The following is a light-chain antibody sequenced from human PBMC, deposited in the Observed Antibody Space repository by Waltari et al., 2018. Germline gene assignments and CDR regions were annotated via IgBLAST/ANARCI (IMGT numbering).Light chain of an antibody. Sequence: DIQVTQCPSTMSASVGDRVTITCRASQSIIVWLAWYQQKPGKAPRLLIYKASYLESGVPSRFSGSASGTAFTLTISSLQADDFATYYCLQYNSYPWTFGQGTTVEIK. CDR2: KAS. J-gene: IGKJ1*01. CDR3: LQYNSYPWT. CDR1: QSIIVW. V-gene: IGKV1-5*03.